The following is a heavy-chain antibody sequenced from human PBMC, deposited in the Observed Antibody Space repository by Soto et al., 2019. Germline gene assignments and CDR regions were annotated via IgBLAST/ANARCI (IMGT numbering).Heavy chain of an antibody. CDR2: ISSSSSYI. D-gene: IGHD7-27*01. CDR3: ARSNWDHYYYGMDV. V-gene: IGHV3-21*01. CDR1: GFTFRSYS. J-gene: IGHJ6*02. Sequence: GESLKISCAASGFTFRSYSMSWVRQAPGKGLEWVSSISSSSSYIYYADSVKGRFTISRDNAKNSLYLQMNSLRAEDTAVYYCARSNWDHYYYGMDVWGQGTTVTVSS.